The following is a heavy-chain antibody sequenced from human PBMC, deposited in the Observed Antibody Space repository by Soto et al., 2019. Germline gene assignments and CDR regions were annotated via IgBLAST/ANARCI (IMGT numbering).Heavy chain of an antibody. V-gene: IGHV6-1*01. CDR2: TYYRSNWRH. J-gene: IGHJ4*02. CDR3: ARGVAGSGFDL. Sequence: QTRSLTCAISGDSVSSNTAAWNWIRSSPSRGLEWLGRTYYRSNWRHDYAVSVKSRITVNPDTSKNHFSLQLNSVTPDDTAVYYCARGVAGSGFDLWGQGTLVTVSS. D-gene: IGHD6-19*01. CDR1: GDSVSSNTAA.